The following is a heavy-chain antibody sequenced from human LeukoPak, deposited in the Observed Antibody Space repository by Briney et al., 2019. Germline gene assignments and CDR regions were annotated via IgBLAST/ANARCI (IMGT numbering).Heavy chain of an antibody. Sequence: ASVKVSCKASGYTFTGYYMHWVRQAPGQGLEWMGIINPSGGSTSYAQKFQGRVTMTRDTSTSTVYMELSSLRSEDTAVYYCARDLPMEAVAGTGNWFDPWGQGTLVTVSS. V-gene: IGHV1-46*01. CDR2: INPSGGST. J-gene: IGHJ5*02. CDR3: ARDLPMEAVAGTGNWFDP. CDR1: GYTFTGYY. D-gene: IGHD6-19*01.